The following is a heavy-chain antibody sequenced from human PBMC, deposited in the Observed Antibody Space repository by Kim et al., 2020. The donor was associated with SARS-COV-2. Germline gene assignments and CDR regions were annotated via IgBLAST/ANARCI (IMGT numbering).Heavy chain of an antibody. CDR1: GGTFSSYA. Sequence: SVKVSCKASGGTFSSYAISWVRQAPGQGLEWMGRIIPILDIANYAQKFQGRVTITADKSTSTAYMELSSLRSEDTAVYYCARTPIIAAAVWFDPWGQGTLVTVSS. CDR3: ARTPIIAAAVWFDP. CDR2: IIPILDIA. V-gene: IGHV1-69*04. D-gene: IGHD6-13*01. J-gene: IGHJ5*02.